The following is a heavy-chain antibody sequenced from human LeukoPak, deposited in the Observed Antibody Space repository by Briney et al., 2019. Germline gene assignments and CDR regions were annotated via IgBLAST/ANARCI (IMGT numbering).Heavy chain of an antibody. CDR3: ASSGYCSGGSCYSGRWFDP. CDR2: INHSGST. CDR1: GGSFSGYY. D-gene: IGHD2-15*01. V-gene: IGHV4-34*01. Sequence: SDTLSLTCAVYGGSFSGYYWSWIRQPPGKGLEWIGEINHSGSTNYNPSLKSRVTISVDTSKNQFSLKLSSVTAADTAVYYCASSGYCSGGSCYSGRWFDPWGQGTLVTVSS. J-gene: IGHJ5*02.